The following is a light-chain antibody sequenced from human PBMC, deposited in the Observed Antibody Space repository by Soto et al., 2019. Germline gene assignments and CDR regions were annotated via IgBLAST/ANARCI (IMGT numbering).Light chain of an antibody. CDR1: SSNIGNNY. CDR3: GTWDSSLSAGRGV. V-gene: IGLV1-51*02. Sequence: QSVLTQPPSVSAAPGQKVTISCSGSSSNIGNNYVSWYQQLPGTAPKLLIYENNKRPSGIPDRFSGSKSGTSATLGITGLQTGDEADYYCGTWDSSLSAGRGVFGIGTNVTLL. J-gene: IGLJ1*01. CDR2: ENN.